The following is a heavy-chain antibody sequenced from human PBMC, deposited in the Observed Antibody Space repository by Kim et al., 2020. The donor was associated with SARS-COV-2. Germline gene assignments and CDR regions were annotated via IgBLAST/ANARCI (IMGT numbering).Heavy chain of an antibody. CDR3: ARCIAAAGNVYYYYGMDV. J-gene: IGHJ6*02. D-gene: IGHD6-13*01. V-gene: IGHV4-34*01. Sequence: KSRVTISVDTSKNQFSLKLSSVTAADTAVYYCARCIAAAGNVYYYYGMDVWGQGTTVTVSS.